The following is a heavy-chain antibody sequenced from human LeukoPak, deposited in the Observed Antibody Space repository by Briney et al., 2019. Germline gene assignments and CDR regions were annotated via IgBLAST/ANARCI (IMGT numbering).Heavy chain of an antibody. CDR1: GYSFTSYW. CDR2: IYPGDSYT. J-gene: IGHJ3*02. D-gene: IGHD3-22*01. Sequence: GESLKISCKGSGYSFTSYWIGWVRQMPGKGLEWMGIIYPGDSYTRYSPSFQGQVTISADNSFSTAYLQWSRLKASDTARYHCARGPYYYDSSGYYAFDIWGQGTMVTVSS. CDR3: ARGPYYYDSSGYYAFDI. V-gene: IGHV5-51*01.